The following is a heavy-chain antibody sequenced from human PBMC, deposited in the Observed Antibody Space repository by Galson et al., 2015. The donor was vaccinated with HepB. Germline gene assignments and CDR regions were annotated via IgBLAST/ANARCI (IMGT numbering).Heavy chain of an antibody. CDR3: ARGIAATGHTLDY. CDR1: GASISSYY. D-gene: IGHD2-15*01. CDR2: IYYSGSP. J-gene: IGHJ4*02. V-gene: IGHV4-59*01. Sequence: ETLSLTCTVSGASISSYYWSWIRQPPGKGLEWIGYIYYSGSPNYNPSLKSRVTMSVDTSKNQFSLKLSSVTAADTAVYHCARGIAATGHTLDYWGQGTLVTVSS.